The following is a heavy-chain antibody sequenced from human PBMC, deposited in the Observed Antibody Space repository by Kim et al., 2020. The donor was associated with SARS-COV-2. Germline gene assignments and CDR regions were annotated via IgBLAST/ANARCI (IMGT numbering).Heavy chain of an antibody. J-gene: IGHJ4*02. CDR3: AKESRYCSTTRCFTPDDY. D-gene: IGHD2-2*02. Sequence: NGRFTISRDNSKNTLYRQMNSLGAEDTAVYYCAKESRYCSTTRCFTPDDYWGQGTLVTVSS. V-gene: IGHV3-30*02.